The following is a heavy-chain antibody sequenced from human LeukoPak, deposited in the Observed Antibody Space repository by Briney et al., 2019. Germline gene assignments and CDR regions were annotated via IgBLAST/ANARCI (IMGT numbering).Heavy chain of an antibody. CDR2: INPDNGGT. CDR1: GYPFTGYF. V-gene: IGHV1-2*02. CDR3: ARDWGVRNRIADI. D-gene: IGHD3-10*01. J-gene: IGHJ3*02. Sequence: ASVKVSCKASGYPFTGYFIHWVRQAPGQPLEWVGWINPDNGGTRYAQKFQGRVTLTSDTSISTGFMELKRLKSDDTALYYCARDWGVRNRIADIWGQGTMVTVFS.